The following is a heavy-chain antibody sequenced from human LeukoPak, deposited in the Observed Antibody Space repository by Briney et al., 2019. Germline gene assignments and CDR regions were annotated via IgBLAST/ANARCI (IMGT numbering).Heavy chain of an antibody. CDR1: GFTFSGYW. CDR3: ARGGYYDSSGRNFDY. V-gene: IGHV3-74*01. CDR2: INSDGSST. J-gene: IGHJ4*02. D-gene: IGHD3-22*01. Sequence: GSLRLSCAASGFTFSGYWMYWVRQAPGKGLVWVSLINSDGSSTSYADSVKGRFTISRDNAKNTLYLQMNSLRAEDTAVYYCARGGYYDSSGRNFDYWGQGTLVTVSS.